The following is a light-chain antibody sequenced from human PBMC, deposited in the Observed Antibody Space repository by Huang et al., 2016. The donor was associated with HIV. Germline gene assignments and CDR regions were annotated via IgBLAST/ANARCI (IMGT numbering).Light chain of an antibody. CDR1: QSLLYSLNNKNY. V-gene: IGKV4-1*01. Sequence: IVMTQSPDSLSVSPGERATIDCKSSQSLLYSLNNKNYLAWFQQKPGRPPKLLLYWASTRESGSPERFSGSGSGTDFTLTINNLQPEDVATYYCQQYYQNPQTFGQGT. CDR2: WAS. J-gene: IGKJ5*01. CDR3: QQYYQNPQT.